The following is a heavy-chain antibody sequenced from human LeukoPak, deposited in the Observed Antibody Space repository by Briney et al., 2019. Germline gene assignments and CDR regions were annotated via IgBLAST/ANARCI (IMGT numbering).Heavy chain of an antibody. CDR1: GDSIKTYY. CDR3: ARVLPKASYNPGLDL. J-gene: IGHJ5*02. V-gene: IGHV4-59*01. CDR2: IHDSGTT. D-gene: IGHD1-14*01. Sequence: SETLSLTCSVSGDSIKTYYWNWIRQPPGKGLEWIGYIHDSGTTDYNPSLKSRVSFLLDTSKNHISLRLRSVTAADTAVYFCARVLPKASYNPGLDLWGQGTLVTVSS.